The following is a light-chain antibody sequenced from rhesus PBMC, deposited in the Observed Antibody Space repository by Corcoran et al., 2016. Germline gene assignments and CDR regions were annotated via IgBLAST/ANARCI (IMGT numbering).Light chain of an antibody. Sequence: QSAPTQPPSVSGSPGQSVTISCTGTTSDIGGFNYVSWYQQHPGKAPKLMIYGVSNRPSGVSDRFSASKSGNTASLTISGLQAEDEANYYCCSYTTTSTIIFGAGTRLTV. CDR1: TSDIGGFNY. V-gene: IGLV2S7*01. CDR3: CSYTTTSTII. CDR2: GVS. J-gene: IGLJ1*01.